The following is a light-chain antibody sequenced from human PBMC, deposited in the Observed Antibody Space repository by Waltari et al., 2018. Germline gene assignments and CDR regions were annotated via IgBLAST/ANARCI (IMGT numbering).Light chain of an antibody. J-gene: IGKJ1*01. CDR3: QETYTPPWT. CDR1: QSVSTH. V-gene: IGKV1-39*01. CDR2: SAS. Sequence: DIQMTQSPLSLSASVGDRVTVTCRASQSVSTHLNWYQHKPRKPPELLVYSASFLDTGVPSRFSAGGSGTDFNFTITAVQPEDFATYYCQETYTPPWTFGPGTRLEIK.